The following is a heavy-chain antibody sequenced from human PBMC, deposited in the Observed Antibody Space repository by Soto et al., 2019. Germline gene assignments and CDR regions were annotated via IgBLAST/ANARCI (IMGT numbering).Heavy chain of an antibody. J-gene: IGHJ4*02. Sequence: QVQLVQSGAEVKKPGSSVKVSCKASGGTFSSYAISWVRQAPGQGLEWMGGIIPIFGTAHYAQKFQGRVTITEDESTCTDYLGLRSLSSEDTAVYYCARVKGKDYGDSYYFDYWGQGTLVTVSS. CDR3: ARVKGKDYGDSYYFDY. V-gene: IGHV1-69*12. CDR1: GGTFSSYA. CDR2: IIPIFGTA. D-gene: IGHD4-17*01.